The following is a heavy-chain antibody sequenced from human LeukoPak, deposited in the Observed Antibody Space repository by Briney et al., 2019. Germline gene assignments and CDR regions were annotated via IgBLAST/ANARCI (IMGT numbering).Heavy chain of an antibody. D-gene: IGHD3-9*01. CDR1: GFTFSSYW. CDR3: ARDPPFDWMGLSGMDV. V-gene: IGHV3-7*01. Sequence: PGGSLRLSCAASGFTFSSYWMSWVRQAPGKGLEWVANIKQDGSEKYYVDSVKGRFTISRDSAKNSLYLQMNSLRAEDTAVYYCARDPPFDWMGLSGMDVWGQGTTVTVSS. CDR2: IKQDGSEK. J-gene: IGHJ6*02.